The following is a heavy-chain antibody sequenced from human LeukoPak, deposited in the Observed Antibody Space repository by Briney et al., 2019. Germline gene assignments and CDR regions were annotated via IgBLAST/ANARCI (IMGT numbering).Heavy chain of an antibody. V-gene: IGHV3-74*01. J-gene: IGHJ4*02. CDR2: INSDGSST. D-gene: IGHD6-13*01. CDR3: ARDPGYSSSWDYFDY. CDR1: GFTFSSYW. Sequence: GGSLRLSCAASGFTFSSYWMHWVRQAPGKGLVWVSRINSDGSSTSYADSVKGRFTISRDNAKNTLDLQMNRLRAEDTAVYYCARDPGYSSSWDYFDYWGQGTLVTVSS.